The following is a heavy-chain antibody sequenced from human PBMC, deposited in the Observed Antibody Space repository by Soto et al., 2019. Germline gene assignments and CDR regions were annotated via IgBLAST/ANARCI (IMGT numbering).Heavy chain of an antibody. Sequence: PGGSLRLSCVASGFTFSSHAMSWVRQVPGKGLEWVSTISDAAGSAYYVDSVKGRFTISRDNSKKTLYLQMNSLRAEDSAVYYCARPYGGKIGDAPDLWGPGTMVTVSS. V-gene: IGHV3-23*01. J-gene: IGHJ3*01. CDR3: ARPYGGKIGDAPDL. CDR2: ISDAAGSA. D-gene: IGHD4-17*01. CDR1: GFTFSSHA.